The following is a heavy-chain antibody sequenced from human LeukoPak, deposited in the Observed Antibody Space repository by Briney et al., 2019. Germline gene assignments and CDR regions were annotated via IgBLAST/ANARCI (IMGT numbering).Heavy chain of an antibody. CDR1: GFTFSSYA. CDR3: ARGGYGASTPYYMDV. CDR2: ISSNGGST. J-gene: IGHJ6*03. V-gene: IGHV3-64*01. D-gene: IGHD1-26*01. Sequence: PGGSLRLSCAASGFTFSSYAMNWVRQAPGKGLEYVSAISSNGGSTYYASSVKGRSTISRDNSKNTLYLQMGSLRAEDMAVYYCARGGYGASTPYYMDVRGKGTTVTVSS.